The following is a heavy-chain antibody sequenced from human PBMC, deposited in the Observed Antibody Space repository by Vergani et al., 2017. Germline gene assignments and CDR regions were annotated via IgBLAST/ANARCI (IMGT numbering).Heavy chain of an antibody. CDR2: IYYSGST. V-gene: IGHV4-39*01. CDR3: ARHSTVEWLVKLGWIDP. J-gene: IGHJ5*02. CDR1: GAPLRSSNYY. D-gene: IGHD6-19*01. Sequence: QLQLQESGPGLVKPSATLSLIRSVSGAPLRSSNYYWGWTRQPPGKGLEWIASIYYSGSTYYNPSLKSRFTISVDTSKNQFSLKLSSVTAAATAVYFCARHSTVEWLVKLGWIDPWGQGILVTVSS.